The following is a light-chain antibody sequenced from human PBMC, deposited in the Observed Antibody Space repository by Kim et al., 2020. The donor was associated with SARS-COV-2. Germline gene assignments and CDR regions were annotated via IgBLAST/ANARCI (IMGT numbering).Light chain of an antibody. J-gene: IGKJ1*01. V-gene: IGKV1-5*03. CDR2: EAS. CDR1: QGVGSY. CDR3: HQYYTYPWT. Sequence: DSQMTQSPSTLSASVGDKVTITCRASQGVGSYLAWSQQKPGKAPNILIYEASSLQSGVPSRFSGSGSGTEFTLTISSLQPDDFATYYCHQYYTYPWTFGQGTKVDIK.